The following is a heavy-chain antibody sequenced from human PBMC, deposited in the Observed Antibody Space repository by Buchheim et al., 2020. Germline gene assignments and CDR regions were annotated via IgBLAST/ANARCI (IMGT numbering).Heavy chain of an antibody. V-gene: IGHV4-31*11. D-gene: IGHD2-15*01. Sequence: QLQLQESGPGLVKPSETLTLTCAVSGVSINRSFYCWDWIRQPPGKGLEWIGYIYYSGSTYYNPSLKSRVTISVDTSKNQFSLKLSSVTAADTAVYYCARGHCSGGSCYRWYFDLWGRGTL. CDR2: IYYSGST. J-gene: IGHJ2*01. CDR3: ARGHCSGGSCYRWYFDL. CDR1: GVSINRSFYC.